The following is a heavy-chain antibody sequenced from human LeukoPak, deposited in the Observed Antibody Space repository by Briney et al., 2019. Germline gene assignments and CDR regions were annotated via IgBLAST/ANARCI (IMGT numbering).Heavy chain of an antibody. V-gene: IGHV3-23*01. J-gene: IGHJ4*02. Sequence: GGTLRLSCAASGFTFSSYGMSWVRQAPGKGLEWVSAISGSGGSTYYADSVKGRFTISRDNSKNTLYLQMNSLRAEDTAVYYCAKGAMYYDILTGPDYWGQGTLVTVSS. CDR3: AKGAMYYDILTGPDY. CDR2: ISGSGGST. D-gene: IGHD3-9*01. CDR1: GFTFSSYG.